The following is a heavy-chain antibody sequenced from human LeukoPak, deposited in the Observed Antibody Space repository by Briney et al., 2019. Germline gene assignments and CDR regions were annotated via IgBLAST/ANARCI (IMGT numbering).Heavy chain of an antibody. J-gene: IGHJ6*02. Sequence: GGSLRLSCAASGFTFSDYYMSWIRQAPGKGLEWVSYISSSGSTIYYADSVKGRFTISRDNAKNSLYLQMNSLRAEDTAVYYCARDLHPYGVSSNYYYGMDVWGQGTTVTVSS. D-gene: IGHD3-10*01. V-gene: IGHV3-11*01. CDR3: ARDLHPYGVSSNYYYGMDV. CDR1: GFTFSDYY. CDR2: ISSSGSTI.